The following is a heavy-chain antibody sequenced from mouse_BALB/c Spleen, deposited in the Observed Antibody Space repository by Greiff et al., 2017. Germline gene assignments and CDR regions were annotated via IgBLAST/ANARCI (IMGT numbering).Heavy chain of an antibody. J-gene: IGHJ3*01. Sequence: QVQLQQSGPGLVAPSQSLSITCTVSGFSLTDYGVSWIRQPPGKGLEWLGVIWGGGSTYYNSALKSRLSISKDNSKSQVFLKMNSLQTDDTAMYYCAKGKWGNYVLAWFAYWGQGTLVTVSA. CDR1: GFSLTDYG. V-gene: IGHV2-6-5*01. D-gene: IGHD2-1*01. CDR3: AKGKWGNYVLAWFAY. CDR2: IWGGGST.